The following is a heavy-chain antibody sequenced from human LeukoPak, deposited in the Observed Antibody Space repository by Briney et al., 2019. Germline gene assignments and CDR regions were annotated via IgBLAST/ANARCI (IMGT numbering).Heavy chain of an antibody. Sequence: GGSLRLSCAASGFTLRSYDMHWVRQVTGKGLEWVSAIGISDDTYYQGSVKGRFTISRENAKNSLYLQMNSLPAGDTAVYYCARGGIQVSGIDEIDYWGQGTLVTVSS. J-gene: IGHJ4*02. CDR3: ARGGIQVSGIDEIDY. V-gene: IGHV3-13*01. CDR2: IGISDDT. CDR1: GFTLRSYD. D-gene: IGHD6-19*01.